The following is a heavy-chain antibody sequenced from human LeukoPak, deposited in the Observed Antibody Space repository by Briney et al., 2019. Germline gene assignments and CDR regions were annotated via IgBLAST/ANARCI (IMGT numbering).Heavy chain of an antibody. CDR2: ISGGGDAT. CDR3: ARLSGTFGTTSRVFDY. D-gene: IGHD1-1*01. CDR1: GFPFVTYA. Sequence: GGSLRLSCAASGFPFVTYAMIWVRRAPGKGLEWVSAISGGGDATYYRDSVKGRFTISRDNAENTVYLRVSSLRAEDTAVYYCARLSGTFGTTSRVFDYWGQGALVTVSS. J-gene: IGHJ4*02. V-gene: IGHV3-23*01.